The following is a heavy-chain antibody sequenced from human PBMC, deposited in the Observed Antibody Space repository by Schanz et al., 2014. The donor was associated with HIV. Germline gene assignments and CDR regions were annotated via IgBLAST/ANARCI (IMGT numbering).Heavy chain of an antibody. Sequence: EVQLVESGGGLVKPGGSLRLSCAASGFTFSSYSLNWVRQAPGKGLEWVSRIKSDGSSTSYADSVKGRFTVSRDNSKDTLSLQMNSLGVEDTAVYYCAKPVRGAAGLFDFWGQGTVVTVSS. CDR2: IKSDGSST. CDR1: GFTFSSYS. V-gene: IGHV3-74*02. D-gene: IGHD6-13*01. J-gene: IGHJ4*02. CDR3: AKPVRGAAGLFDF.